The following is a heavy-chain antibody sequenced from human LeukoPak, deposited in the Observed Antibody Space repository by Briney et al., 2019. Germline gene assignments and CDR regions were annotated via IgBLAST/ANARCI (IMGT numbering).Heavy chain of an antibody. Sequence: GASVKVSCKASGYTFPGYYMHWVRQAPGQGVEWMGWINPNSGGTNYSQKFQGRVTMTRDTSISTAYMELSRPRSDDTAVYYCAREHSSSSGKVFDYWGQGTLVTVSS. J-gene: IGHJ4*02. V-gene: IGHV1-2*02. CDR1: GYTFPGYY. CDR2: INPNSGGT. D-gene: IGHD6-6*01. CDR3: AREHSSSSGKVFDY.